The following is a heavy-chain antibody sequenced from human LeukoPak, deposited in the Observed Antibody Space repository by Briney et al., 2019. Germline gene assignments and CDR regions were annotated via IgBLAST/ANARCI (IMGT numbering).Heavy chain of an antibody. J-gene: IGHJ4*02. D-gene: IGHD6-6*01. CDR2: IFYSGST. CDR3: ATSDSSSSPHYFDY. CDR1: GGSISSGNYY. V-gene: IGHV4-30-4*08. Sequence: SETLSLTCTVSGGSISSGNYYWTWIRQPPGKGLEWIGYIFYSGSTHYNPSLVSRGSISVDTSKNQFSLKLSSVTAADTAVYYCATSDSSSSPHYFDYWGQGTLVTVSS.